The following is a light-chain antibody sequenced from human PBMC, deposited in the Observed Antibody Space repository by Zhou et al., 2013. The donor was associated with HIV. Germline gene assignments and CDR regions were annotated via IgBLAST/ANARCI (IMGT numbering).Light chain of an antibody. CDR3: QQYNNWPRMA. J-gene: IGKJ3*01. V-gene: IGKV3-15*01. CDR2: GAS. Sequence: EIVLTQSPATLSLSPGERATLSCRASQSVSSYLAWYQQKPGQAPRLLIYGASSRATGIPARFSAFGSGTEFTLTISSLQSEDFAVYYCQQYNNWPRMAFGPGTKVDIK. CDR1: QSVSSY.